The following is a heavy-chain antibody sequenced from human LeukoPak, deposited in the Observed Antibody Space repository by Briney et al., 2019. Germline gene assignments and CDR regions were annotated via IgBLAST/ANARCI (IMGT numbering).Heavy chain of an antibody. D-gene: IGHD2-2*01. CDR3: AKDVGYDPDGMDV. J-gene: IGHJ6*02. Sequence: PGGSLRLSCAASGFTFDDYAMHWVRQAPGKGLEWVSGISWSSGSIGYADSVKGRFTISRDNAKNSLYLQMNSLGAEDTALYCCAKDVGYDPDGMDVWGQGTTVTVSS. CDR2: ISWSSGSI. V-gene: IGHV3-9*01. CDR1: GFTFDDYA.